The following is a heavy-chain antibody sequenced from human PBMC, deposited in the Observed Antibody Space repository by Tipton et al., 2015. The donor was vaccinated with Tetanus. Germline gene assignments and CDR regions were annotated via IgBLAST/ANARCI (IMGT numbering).Heavy chain of an antibody. Sequence: TLSLTCTVSGGSVSSGSYYWTWIRQAAGKGLEWIGRVYSTGTTDYSPSLKSRVTMSVDTSKNELSLRLTSVTAADTAVYYCARVRRGATTDLDYWGQGTLVTVSS. J-gene: IGHJ4*02. CDR3: ARVRRGATTDLDY. CDR2: VYSTGTT. CDR1: GGSVSSGSYY. V-gene: IGHV4-61*02. D-gene: IGHD5-12*01.